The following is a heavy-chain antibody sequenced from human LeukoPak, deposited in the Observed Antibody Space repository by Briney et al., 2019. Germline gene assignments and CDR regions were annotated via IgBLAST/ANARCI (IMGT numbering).Heavy chain of an antibody. CDR2: ISATGNTI. V-gene: IGHV3-48*03. CDR1: GFTFSSYE. D-gene: IGHD5-18*01. J-gene: IGHJ4*02. Sequence: PGGSLRLSCAASGFTFSSYEMNWVRQAPGKGLEWVSYISATGNTIFYADSVKGRFTVSRDNAKNSLYLQMSSLRAEDTAGYYCARDDNLIHLWAVFDYWGQGSLATVSS. CDR3: ARDDNLIHLWAVFDY.